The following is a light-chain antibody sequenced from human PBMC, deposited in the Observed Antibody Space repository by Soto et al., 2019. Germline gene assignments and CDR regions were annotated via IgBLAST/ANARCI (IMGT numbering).Light chain of an antibody. CDR3: QQYNNWPPKYT. V-gene: IGKV3-15*01. Sequence: EIVMTQSPATLSVSPGERATLSCRASQSVSSNLAWYQQKPGQPPRLLIYGASTRATAIPARFSGSGSGTEFTLTISSLQSEDFAVYYCQQYNNWPPKYTFGQGTKLEIK. CDR2: GAS. J-gene: IGKJ2*01. CDR1: QSVSSN.